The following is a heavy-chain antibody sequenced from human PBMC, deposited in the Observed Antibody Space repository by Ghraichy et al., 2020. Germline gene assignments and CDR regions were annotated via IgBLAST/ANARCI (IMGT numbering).Heavy chain of an antibody. D-gene: IGHD4-17*01. V-gene: IGHV3-15*01. CDR3: TTDHYRTVTTGTEYFDY. J-gene: IGHJ4*02. Sequence: GESLNISCAASGFTFSNAWMSWVRQAPGKGLEWVGRIKSKTDGGTTDYAAPVKGRFTISRDDSKNTLYLQMNSLKTEDTAVYYCTTDHYRTVTTGTEYFDYWGQGTLVTVSS. CDR2: IKSKTDGGTT. CDR1: GFTFSNAW.